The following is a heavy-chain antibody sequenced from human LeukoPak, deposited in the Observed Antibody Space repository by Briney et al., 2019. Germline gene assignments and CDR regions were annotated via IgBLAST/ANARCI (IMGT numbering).Heavy chain of an antibody. CDR1: GYSFTDYW. CDR2: IYPADSDT. V-gene: IGHV5-51*01. Sequence: GESLKISCQVSGYSFTDYWIGWVRQMPGKGLESMGIIYPADSDTTYSPSFQGQVTISADKSISTVYLQWSSLKASDTAMCYCARQSRDGSKTRGYYFDYWGQGTLVTVSS. D-gene: IGHD3-10*01. CDR3: ARQSRDGSKTRGYYFDY. J-gene: IGHJ4*02.